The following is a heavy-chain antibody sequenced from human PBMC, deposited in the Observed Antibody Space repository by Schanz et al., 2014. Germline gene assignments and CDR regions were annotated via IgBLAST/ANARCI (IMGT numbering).Heavy chain of an antibody. D-gene: IGHD5-12*01. CDR3: AKDMNREATAPES. CDR2: INTADTT. V-gene: IGHV3-23*04. J-gene: IGHJ5*02. Sequence: DVQLAESGGGLVQPGGSLRLSCAASGFTLSSYALSWVRQSPGKGLEWVSAINTADTTYYADSVKGRLTVSRDNSKNTVYLHMNSLRDEDTAVYYCAKDMNREATAPESWGQGTLVVVSS. CDR1: GFTLSSYA.